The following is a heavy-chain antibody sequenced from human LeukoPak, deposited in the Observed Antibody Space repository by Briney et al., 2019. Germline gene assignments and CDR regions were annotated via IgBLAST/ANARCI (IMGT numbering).Heavy chain of an antibody. V-gene: IGHV3-23*01. CDR3: ARDYDSSGYYYPVYEY. D-gene: IGHD3-22*01. CDR1: GFTFSSYA. J-gene: IGHJ4*02. CDR2: ISGRGGST. Sequence: GGSLRLSCAASGFTFSSYAMSWVRQAPGKGLEWVSGISGRGGSTYYADSVKGRFTISRDSSKNSLYLQMNSLRAEDTAVYYCARDYDSSGYYYPVYEYWGQGTLVTVSS.